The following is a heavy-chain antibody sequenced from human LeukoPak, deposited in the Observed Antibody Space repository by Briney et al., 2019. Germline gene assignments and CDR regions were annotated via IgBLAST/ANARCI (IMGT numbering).Heavy chain of an antibody. CDR2: INAGNGNT. D-gene: IGHD1-26*01. J-gene: IGHJ4*02. V-gene: IGHV1-3*03. CDR1: GYTFTSYA. Sequence: ASVKVSCKASGYTFTSYAMHWVRQAPGQRLEWIGWINAGNGNTKYSQEFQGRVTITRDTSASTAYMELSSLRSEDMAVYYCARGPSGSYPADYWGQGTLVTVSS. CDR3: ARGPSGSYPADY.